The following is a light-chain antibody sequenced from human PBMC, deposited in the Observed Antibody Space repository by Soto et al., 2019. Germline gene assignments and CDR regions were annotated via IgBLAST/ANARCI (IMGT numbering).Light chain of an antibody. CDR1: QNVRNY. Sequence: DIQMTQSPSSLSASVGDRVTITCRASQNVRNYLNWYHKKSGEAPNLLIFAASTLQSGVPSRCSGSRAQTEFTPTISSLQREDFATYYGQESYARAFGQGTVVEI. CDR3: QESYARA. CDR2: AAS. J-gene: IGKJ1*01. V-gene: IGKV1-39*01.